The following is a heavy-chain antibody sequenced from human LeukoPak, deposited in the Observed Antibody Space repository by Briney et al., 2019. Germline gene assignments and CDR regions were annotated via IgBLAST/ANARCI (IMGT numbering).Heavy chain of an antibody. CDR3: ARVRFDYGGGYYLDY. J-gene: IGHJ4*02. V-gene: IGHV4-34*01. Sequence: PSETLSLTCAVYGGSFSGYYWSWIRQPPEKGPEWIGEINHSGSTNYNPSLKSRVTISIDTSKNQFSLKLSSVTAADTAVYYCARVRFDYGGGYYLDYWGQGTLVTVSS. D-gene: IGHD4-23*01. CDR1: GGSFSGYY. CDR2: INHSGST.